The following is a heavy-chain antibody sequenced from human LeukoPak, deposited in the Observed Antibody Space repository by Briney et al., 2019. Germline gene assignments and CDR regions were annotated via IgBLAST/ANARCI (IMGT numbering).Heavy chain of an antibody. J-gene: IGHJ6*02. CDR3: ARDTPFNWNDAHYYYYGMDV. CDR1: GFTFSSYN. D-gene: IGHD1-20*01. Sequence: GGSLRLSCAASGFTFSSYNVNWVRQAPGKGLEWVSVIYSGGSTYYADSVKGRFTISRDNSKNTLYLQMNSLRAEDTAVYYCARDTPFNWNDAHYYYYGMDVWGQGTTVTVSS. V-gene: IGHV3-53*01. CDR2: IYSGGST.